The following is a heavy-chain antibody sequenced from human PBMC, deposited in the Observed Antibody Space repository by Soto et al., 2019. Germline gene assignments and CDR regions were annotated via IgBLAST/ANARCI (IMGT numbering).Heavy chain of an antibody. J-gene: IGHJ5*02. CDR3: ARALSIAAPWWFDP. V-gene: IGHV3-23*01. CDR2: ISGSGSDT. D-gene: IGHD6-6*01. CDR1: GFTFNNYA. Sequence: LRLSCADPGFTFNNYAISWVRQAPGKGLEWVSTISGSGSDTYYADSVKGRFTISRDNSKNTLYLQMNNLRAEDTAVYYCARALSIAAPWWFDPWGQGTLVTV.